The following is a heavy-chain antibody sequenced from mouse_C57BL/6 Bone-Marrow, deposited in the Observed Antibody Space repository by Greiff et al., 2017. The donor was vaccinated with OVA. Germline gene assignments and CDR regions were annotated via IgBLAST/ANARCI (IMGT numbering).Heavy chain of an antibody. D-gene: IGHD1-1*01. CDR3: EGATVEAPFAY. V-gene: IGHV14-4*01. CDR1: GFNIKDDY. CDR2: IVPEDGDT. J-gene: IGHJ3*01. Sequence: VQLLQSGAELVRPGASVTLSCTASGFNIKDDYMHWVKQRPEQGLAWIGWIVPEDGDTEYASKFQGQAPITADTSYNTAYLQLSSLTSEDTAVYYCEGATVEAPFAYWGQGTLVTVSA.